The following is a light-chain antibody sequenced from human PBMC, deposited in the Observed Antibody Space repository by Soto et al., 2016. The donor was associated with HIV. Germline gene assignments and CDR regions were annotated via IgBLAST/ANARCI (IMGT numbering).Light chain of an antibody. CDR2: DGS. Sequence: SYVLTQPPSVSVAPGKTARIPCGGNNIGVKSVHWYQQKPGQAPVLVVYDGSDRPSGIPERFSGSNSGNTATLTISRVEAGDEADYCCQVWDSSTDHPVFGGGTKLTVL. J-gene: IGLJ3*02. V-gene: IGLV3-21*03. CDR1: NIGVKS. CDR3: QVWDSSTDHPV.